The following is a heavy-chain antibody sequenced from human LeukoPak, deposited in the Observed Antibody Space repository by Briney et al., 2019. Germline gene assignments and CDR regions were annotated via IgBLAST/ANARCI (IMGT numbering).Heavy chain of an antibody. CDR1: GYSFTSSW. V-gene: IGHV5-51*01. CDR2: INPGDTDT. J-gene: IGHJ5*02. D-gene: IGHD3-10*01. CDR3: ARQPGAGWFDP. Sequence: GESLKISCQASGYSFTSSWIGWARQMPGKGLEWMAIINPGDTDTRYSPSFQGQVTISADKSISTVYLQWGSLKASDTAMYYCARQPGAGWFDPWGQGTLVTVSS.